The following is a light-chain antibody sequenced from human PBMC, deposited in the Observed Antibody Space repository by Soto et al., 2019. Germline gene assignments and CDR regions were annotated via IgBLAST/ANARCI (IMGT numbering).Light chain of an antibody. CDR2: DAS. Sequence: DIQMTQSPSTLSASVGDRVTITCRASQTISNWLAWYQQKPGKAPKVLIYDASTLDGGVPSRFSGRRSGTDFTLTISSLQPYDFATYYCQQYSSYPLTFGGGTKVEI. CDR3: QQYSSYPLT. CDR1: QTISNW. V-gene: IGKV1-5*01. J-gene: IGKJ4*01.